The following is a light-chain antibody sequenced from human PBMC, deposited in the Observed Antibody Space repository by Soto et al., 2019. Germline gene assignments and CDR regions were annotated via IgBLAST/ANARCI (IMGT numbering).Light chain of an antibody. CDR3: SSYTTSSPHVV. V-gene: IGLV2-14*01. CDR2: DVS. CDR1: SSDVGGYNY. Sequence: QSALTQPASVSGSPGQSITISCTGTSSDVGGYNYVSCYQQHPGKAPKLMIYDVSNRPSGVSNRFSGSKSGNTASLTISGLQAEDEADYYCSSYTTSSPHVVFGGGTKLTVL. J-gene: IGLJ2*01.